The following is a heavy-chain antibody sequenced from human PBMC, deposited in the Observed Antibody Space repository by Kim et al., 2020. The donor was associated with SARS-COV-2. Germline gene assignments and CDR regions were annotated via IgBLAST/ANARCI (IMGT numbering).Heavy chain of an antibody. V-gene: IGHV1-46*01. CDR1: GYTFTSYY. Sequence: ASVKVSCKASGYTFTSYYMHWVRQAPGQGLEWMGIINPSGGSTSYAQKFQGRVTMTRDTSTSTVYMELSSLRSEDTAVYYCARDGRVGATKPNQPHPPNRYGMDVWGQGTTVTVSS. D-gene: IGHD1-26*01. CDR2: INPSGGST. J-gene: IGHJ6*02. CDR3: ARDGRVGATKPNQPHPPNRYGMDV.